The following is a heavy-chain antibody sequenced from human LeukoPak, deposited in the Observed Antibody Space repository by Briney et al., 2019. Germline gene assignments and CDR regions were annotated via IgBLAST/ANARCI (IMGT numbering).Heavy chain of an antibody. J-gene: IGHJ4*02. D-gene: IGHD5-18*01. CDR1: GGTFSSYA. V-gene: IGHV1-69*04. Sequence: EASVKVSCKASGGTFSSYAISWVRQAPGQGLEWMGRIIPILGIANYAQKFQGRVTITADKSTSTAYMELSSLRSEDTAVYYCARDQGVDTAFDYWGQGTLVTVSS. CDR2: IIPILGIA. CDR3: ARDQGVDTAFDY.